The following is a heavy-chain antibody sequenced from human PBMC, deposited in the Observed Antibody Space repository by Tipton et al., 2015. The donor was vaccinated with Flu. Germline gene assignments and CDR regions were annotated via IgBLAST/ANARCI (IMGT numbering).Heavy chain of an antibody. CDR1: GGSVTRSSYY. D-gene: IGHD3-10*01. J-gene: IGHJ4*02. CDR2: IYYSGST. CDR3: ARGTPLWFGDLDY. Sequence: SLTCAVSGGSVTRSSYYWGWIRQPPGKGLEWIGSIYYSGSTYYNPSLKSRVSISVDTSKNQFSLKLTSMTAADTAVYYCARGTPLWFGDLDYWGQGTLVTVSS. V-gene: IGHV4-39*07.